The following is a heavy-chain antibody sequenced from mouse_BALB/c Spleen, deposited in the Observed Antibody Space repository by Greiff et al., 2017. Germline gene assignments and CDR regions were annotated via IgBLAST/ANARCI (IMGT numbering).Heavy chain of an antibody. Sequence: QVQLQQSGAELMKPGASVKISCKATGYTFSSYWIEWVKQRPGHGLEWIGEILPGSGSTNYNEKFKGKATFTADTSSNTAYMQLSSLTSEDSAVYYCARRGYYGSSYVYAMDYWGQGTSVTVSS. J-gene: IGHJ4*01. D-gene: IGHD1-1*01. CDR2: ILPGSGST. CDR3: ARRGYYGSSYVYAMDY. V-gene: IGHV1-9*01. CDR1: GYTFSSYW.